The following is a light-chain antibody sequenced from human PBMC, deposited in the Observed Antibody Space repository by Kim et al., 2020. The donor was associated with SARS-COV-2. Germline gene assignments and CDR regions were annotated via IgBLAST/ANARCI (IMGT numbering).Light chain of an antibody. J-gene: IGKJ1*01. Sequence: SPGEGATLYCRASQTISNSYLAWYQQKPGQAPRLVIYGASRRATDIPDRFSGSGSGADFTLTIRRLEPEDFAVYYCQQYGSSPRTFGQGTKVDIK. CDR2: GAS. CDR3: QQYGSSPRT. V-gene: IGKV3-20*01. CDR1: QTISNSY.